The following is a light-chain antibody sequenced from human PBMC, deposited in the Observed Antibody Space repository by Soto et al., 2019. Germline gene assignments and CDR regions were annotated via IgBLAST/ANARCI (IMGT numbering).Light chain of an antibody. J-gene: IGLJ2*01. CDR1: SSNIGGNS. CDR3: QSYDTGVVGLI. Sequence: QAVMTQPPSVSAAPGQKVTISCSGSSSNIGGNSVSWYQQLPGTAPKLLIYDDNKRPSGIPDRFSGSKSGTSATLGITGLQPGDEADYFCQSYDTGVVGLIFGAGTKLTVL. V-gene: IGLV1-51*01. CDR2: DDN.